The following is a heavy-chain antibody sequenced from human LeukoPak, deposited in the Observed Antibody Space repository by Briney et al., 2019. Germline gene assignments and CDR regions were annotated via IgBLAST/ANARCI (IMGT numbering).Heavy chain of an antibody. CDR3: ARVAEWLPDY. D-gene: IGHD3-3*01. Sequence: GGTLRLSCAASGFTFSSYAMTWVRQAPGKGLEWVSAISGGGGSTYYADSVKGRFTISRDNSKNTLYLQMNSLRAEDTAVYYCARVAEWLPDYWGQGTLVTVSS. CDR1: GFTFSSYA. J-gene: IGHJ4*02. V-gene: IGHV3-23*01. CDR2: ISGGGGST.